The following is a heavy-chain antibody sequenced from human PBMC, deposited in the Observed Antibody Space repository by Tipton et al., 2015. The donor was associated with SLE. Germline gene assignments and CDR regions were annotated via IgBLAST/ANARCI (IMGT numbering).Heavy chain of an antibody. CDR2: IHYSGTT. CDR1: GFTFRSYS. V-gene: IGHV4-59*01. J-gene: IGHJ3*02. CDR3: ARTLGAIAHTVYDAFDI. D-gene: IGHD1-26*01. Sequence: LRLSCAASGFTFRSYSMNWVRQAPGKGLEWIGYIHYSGTTHDNPSLKSRVTMSVDMSKNQFSLRLTSATAADTAVYYCARTLGAIAHTVYDAFDIWGQGKMVTVSS.